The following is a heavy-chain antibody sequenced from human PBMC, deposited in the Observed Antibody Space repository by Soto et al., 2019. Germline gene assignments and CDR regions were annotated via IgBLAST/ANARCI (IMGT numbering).Heavy chain of an antibody. Sequence: GGXLRLSCAASGFTFSSYAMSWVRQAPGKGLEWVSAISGSGGSTYYADSVKGRFTISRDNSKNTLYLQMNSLRAEDTAVYYCAKDNTAPVVAATPWFFDYWGQGTLVTVSS. CDR3: AKDNTAPVVAATPWFFDY. J-gene: IGHJ4*02. CDR2: ISGSGGST. D-gene: IGHD2-15*01. CDR1: GFTFSSYA. V-gene: IGHV3-23*01.